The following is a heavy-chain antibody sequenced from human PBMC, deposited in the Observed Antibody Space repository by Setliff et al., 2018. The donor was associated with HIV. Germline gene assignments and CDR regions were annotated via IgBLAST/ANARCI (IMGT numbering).Heavy chain of an antibody. Sequence: SETLSLTCTVSGGSISTYYWSWIRQPSGKGLEWIGCIYTSGSTNYNPSLKSRVTMSVDTSKNQFSLKLSSVTAADTAVYYCATLSGYSSGWYDFGRIASGGYYSMDVWGKGTAVTVSS. J-gene: IGHJ6*03. CDR2: IYTSGST. D-gene: IGHD6-19*01. CDR1: GGSISTYY. V-gene: IGHV4-4*07. CDR3: ATLSGYSSGWYDFGRIASGGYYSMDV.